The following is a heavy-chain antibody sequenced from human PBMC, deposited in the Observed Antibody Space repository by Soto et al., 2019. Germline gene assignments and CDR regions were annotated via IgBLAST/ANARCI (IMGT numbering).Heavy chain of an antibody. Sequence: GGSLRLSCAASGFTFSSYGMHWVRQAPGKGLEWVAVIWYDGSNKYYADSVKGRFTISRDNSKNTLYLQMNSLRAEDTAVYYCARGQNDYIWGSYREKYYFDYWGQGTLVTVSS. CDR2: IWYDGSNK. CDR3: ARGQNDYIWGSYREKYYFDY. V-gene: IGHV3-33*01. CDR1: GFTFSSYG. D-gene: IGHD3-16*02. J-gene: IGHJ4*02.